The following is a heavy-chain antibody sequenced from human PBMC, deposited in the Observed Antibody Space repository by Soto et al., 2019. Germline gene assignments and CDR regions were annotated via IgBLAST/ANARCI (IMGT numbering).Heavy chain of an antibody. CDR1: GFTFGSYA. Sequence: EVQLLESGGGLVKPGGSLRLSCVASGFTFGSYAMSWVRQAPGQGLDWVSTISGGDTTQYAESVKGRFTISRDKAKNTLXLXXXXLRVEDTAVYYCAPGWDMATFWTDWGXGTLX. D-gene: IGHD3-3*01. CDR3: APGWDMATFWTD. CDR2: ISGGDTT. J-gene: IGHJ4*01. V-gene: IGHV3-23*01.